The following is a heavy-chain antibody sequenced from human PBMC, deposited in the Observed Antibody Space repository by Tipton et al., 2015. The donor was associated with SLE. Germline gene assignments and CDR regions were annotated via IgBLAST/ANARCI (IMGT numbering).Heavy chain of an antibody. V-gene: IGHV4-30-2*01. CDR3: ARDLRYGDYDYYYMDV. J-gene: IGHJ6*03. Sequence: TLSLTCAVSGGSISSGGYSWSWIRQPPGKGLEWIGYIYHSGSTYYNPSLESRVTISVDRSKNQFSLKLSSVTAADTAVYYCARDLRYGDYDYYYMDVWGKGTTVTVSS. CDR1: GGSISSGGYS. D-gene: IGHD4-17*01. CDR2: IYHSGST.